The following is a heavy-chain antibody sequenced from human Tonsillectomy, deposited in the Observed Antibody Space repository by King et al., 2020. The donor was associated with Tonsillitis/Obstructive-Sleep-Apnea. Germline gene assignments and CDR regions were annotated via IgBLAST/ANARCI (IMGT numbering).Heavy chain of an antibody. Sequence: VQLVESGGGLVKPGGSLRLSCAASGFTFSSYSMNWVRQAPGKGLEWVSSISSSSSYIYYAYSVKGRFTISNDNAKNSLYLKMNSLRAEDTAVYYCAKGYCSSTSCYGGIDYWGQGTLVTVSS. CDR1: GFTFSSYS. V-gene: IGHV3-21*01. CDR3: AKGYCSSTSCYGGIDY. J-gene: IGHJ4*02. D-gene: IGHD2-2*01. CDR2: ISSSSSYI.